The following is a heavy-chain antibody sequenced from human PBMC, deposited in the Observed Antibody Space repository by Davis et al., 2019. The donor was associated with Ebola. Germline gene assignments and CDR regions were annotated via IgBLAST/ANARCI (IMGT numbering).Heavy chain of an antibody. CDR3: ARSTIFFWVGELSRYYYYYGMDV. D-gene: IGHD3-10*01. CDR1: GYTFTGYY. CDR2: INPNSGGT. Sequence: ASVKVSCKASGYTFTGYYMHWVRQAPGQGLEWMGWINPNSGGTNYAQKFQGWVTMTRDTSISTAYMELSRLRSDDTAVYYCARSTIFFWVGELSRYYYYYGMDVWGQGTTVTVSS. V-gene: IGHV1-2*04. J-gene: IGHJ6*02.